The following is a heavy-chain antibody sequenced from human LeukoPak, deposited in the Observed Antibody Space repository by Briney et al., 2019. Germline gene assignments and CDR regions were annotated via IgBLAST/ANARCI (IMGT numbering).Heavy chain of an antibody. V-gene: IGHV4-59*12. J-gene: IGHJ3*02. D-gene: IGHD3-22*01. CDR2: IYYSGST. Sequence: PSETLSLTCTVSGGSISSYYWSWIRQPPGKGLKWIGYIYYSGSTNYNPSLKSRVTISVDTSKNQFSLKLNSVTAADTAVYYCARGSYYYDSRGIRDAFDIWGQGTMVTVSS. CDR1: GGSISSYY. CDR3: ARGSYYYDSRGIRDAFDI.